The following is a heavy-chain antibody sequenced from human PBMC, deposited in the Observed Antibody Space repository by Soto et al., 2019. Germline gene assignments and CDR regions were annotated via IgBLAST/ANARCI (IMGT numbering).Heavy chain of an antibody. CDR1: GYSFTSYW. CDR3: ARHNIAAAGIYYYYGMDV. CDR2: IDPSDSYT. J-gene: IGHJ6*02. Sequence: GETLKISCKGSGYSFTSYWISWVRQMPGKGLEWMGRIDPSDSYTNYSPSFQGHVTISADKSISTAYLQWSSLKASDTAMYYCARHNIAAAGIYYYYGMDVWGRGTTVTVSS. V-gene: IGHV5-10-1*01. D-gene: IGHD6-13*01.